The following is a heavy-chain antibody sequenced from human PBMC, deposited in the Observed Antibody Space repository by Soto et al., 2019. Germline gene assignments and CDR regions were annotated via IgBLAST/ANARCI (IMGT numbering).Heavy chain of an antibody. V-gene: IGHV3-30-3*01. J-gene: IGHJ6*02. CDR3: ARDFRRERITIFGVVTTDETYGMDV. CDR2: ISYDGSNK. CDR1: GFTFSSYA. Sequence: HPGGSLRLSCAASGFTFSSYAMHWVRQAPGKGLEWVAVISYDGSNKYYADSVKGRFTISRDNSKNTLYLQMNSLRAEDTAVYYCARDFRRERITIFGVVTTDETYGMDVWGQGTTVTVSS. D-gene: IGHD3-3*01.